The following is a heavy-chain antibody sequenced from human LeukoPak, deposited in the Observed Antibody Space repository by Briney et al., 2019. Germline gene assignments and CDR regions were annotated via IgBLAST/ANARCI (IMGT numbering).Heavy chain of an antibody. CDR3: ARDRSEDIVVVPAAMLGGDY. CDR2: ISSSSSYI. J-gene: IGHJ4*02. Sequence: GGSLRLSCAASGFTFSSYSMNWVRQAPRKGLDWVSSISSSSSYIYYADSVKGRFTISRDNAKNSLYLQMNSLRAEDTAVYYCARDRSEDIVVVPAAMLGGDYWGQGTLVTVSS. D-gene: IGHD2-2*01. V-gene: IGHV3-21*01. CDR1: GFTFSSYS.